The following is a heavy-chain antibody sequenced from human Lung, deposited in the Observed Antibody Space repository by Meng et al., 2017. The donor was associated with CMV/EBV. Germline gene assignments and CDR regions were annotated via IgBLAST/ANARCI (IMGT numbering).Heavy chain of an antibody. D-gene: IGHD3-10*01. CDR3: ARDRFRTVRGRFSY. J-gene: IGHJ4*02. Sequence: ASVXVSCKASGHSFTDYYIHWVRQAPGQGLEWMGWINPNSGGTNYAENFQGRVTMTRDTSISTASMELNRLRSEDTAVYYCARDRFRTVRGRFSYWGQGPLVTVSS. V-gene: IGHV1-2*02. CDR1: GHSFTDYY. CDR2: INPNSGGT.